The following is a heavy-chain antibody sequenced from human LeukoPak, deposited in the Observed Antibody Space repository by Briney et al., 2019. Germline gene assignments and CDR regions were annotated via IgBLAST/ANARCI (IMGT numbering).Heavy chain of an antibody. J-gene: IGHJ6*03. CDR1: GFISGDFA. V-gene: IGHV3-9*02. Sequence: GGSLRLSCAASGFISGDFAMHWVRQAPGKGLEWVSGFIWNSGSIGYADSVKGRFTIPRDIAKNSLNVEMNSLRAEDTALYYCGASTAAAGYFYYMDVWGRGTTVTVSS. CDR3: GASTAAAGYFYYMDV. CDR2: FIWNSGSI. D-gene: IGHD6-13*01.